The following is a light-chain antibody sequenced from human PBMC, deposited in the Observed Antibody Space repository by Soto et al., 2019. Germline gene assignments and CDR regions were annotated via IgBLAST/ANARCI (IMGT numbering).Light chain of an antibody. CDR3: QQYNNWPFT. V-gene: IGKV3-15*01. Sequence: EIVMTHSPATLSVSPGERATLSCRASQSVSSNLAWYQQKPGQAPRLLIYGASTSATGIPARFSGSGSGTEFTLSISSLQSEDFAVYYCQQYNNWPFTFGPGTKVYSK. J-gene: IGKJ3*01. CDR2: GAS. CDR1: QSVSSN.